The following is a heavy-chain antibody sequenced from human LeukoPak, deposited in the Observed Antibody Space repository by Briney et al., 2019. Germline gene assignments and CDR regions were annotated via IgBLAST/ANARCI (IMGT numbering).Heavy chain of an antibody. J-gene: IGHJ4*02. D-gene: IGHD1-26*01. CDR1: GFAFSNFA. CDR2: ISGSGGST. V-gene: IGHV3-23*01. Sequence: GGSLRLSCAASGFAFSNFAMSWVRQAPGKGLEWVSAISGSGGSTYYADSVKGRFTISRDNSKNTLYLQMNSLRAEDTAVYYCAKARPRWENYFDYWGQGTLVTVSS. CDR3: AKARPRWENYFDY.